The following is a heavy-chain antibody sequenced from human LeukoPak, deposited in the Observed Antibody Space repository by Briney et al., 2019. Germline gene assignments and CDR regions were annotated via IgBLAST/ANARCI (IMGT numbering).Heavy chain of an antibody. J-gene: IGHJ4*02. Sequence: GESLKISCKGSGYSFTSYWIGWVRQMPGKGLEWMGIIYPGDSDTRYSPSFQGQVTISADKSISTAYLQWSSLKASDTAMYYCARGDGYNQTLYYFDYWGQGTLVTVSS. D-gene: IGHD5-24*01. CDR3: ARGDGYNQTLYYFDY. CDR2: IYPGDSDT. V-gene: IGHV5-51*01. CDR1: GYSFTSYW.